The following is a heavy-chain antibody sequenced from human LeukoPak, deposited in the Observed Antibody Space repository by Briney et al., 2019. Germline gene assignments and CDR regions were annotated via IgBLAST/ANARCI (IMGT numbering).Heavy chain of an antibody. CDR1: GFTFSSYS. CDR3: ARDRVNWNDEVDYYYYDGMDV. V-gene: IGHV3-21*01. CDR2: ISSSSSYI. J-gene: IGHJ6*04. Sequence: GGSLRLSCAASGFTFSSYSMNWVRQAPGKGLEWVSSISSSSSYIYYADSVKGRFTIYRDNAKNSMYLQMNSLRAEDTAVYYCARDRVNWNDEVDYYYYDGMDVWGKGTTVTVSS. D-gene: IGHD1-1*01.